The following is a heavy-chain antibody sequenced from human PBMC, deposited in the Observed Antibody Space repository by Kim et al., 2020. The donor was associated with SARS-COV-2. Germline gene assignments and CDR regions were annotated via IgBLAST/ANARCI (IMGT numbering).Heavy chain of an antibody. V-gene: IGHV5-51*01. CDR2: IYPGDSDT. CDR1: GYSFTSYW. CDR3: ARSIVVVTEAHYGMDV. Sequence: GESLKISCKGSGYSFTSYWIGWVRQMPGKGLEWMGIIYPGDSDTRYSPSFQGQVTISADKSISTAYLQWSSLKASDTAMYYCARSIVVVTEAHYGMDVWGQGTTVTVSS. D-gene: IGHD2-21*02. J-gene: IGHJ6*02.